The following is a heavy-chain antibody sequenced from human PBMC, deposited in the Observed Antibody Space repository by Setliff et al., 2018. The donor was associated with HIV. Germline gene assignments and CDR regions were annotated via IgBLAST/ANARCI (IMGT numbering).Heavy chain of an antibody. D-gene: IGHD3-22*01. CDR3: ARVVGAYYDSSGYYYSYYFDY. J-gene: IGHJ4*02. CDR1: GFTFSSYA. CDR2: ISSSSSYI. V-gene: IGHV3-21*01. Sequence: GSLRLSCAASGFTFSSYAMSWVRQAPGKGLEWVSSISSSSSYIYYADSVKGRFTISRDNAKNSLYLQMNSLRAEDTAVYYCARVVGAYYDSSGYYYSYYFDYWGQGTLVTVSS.